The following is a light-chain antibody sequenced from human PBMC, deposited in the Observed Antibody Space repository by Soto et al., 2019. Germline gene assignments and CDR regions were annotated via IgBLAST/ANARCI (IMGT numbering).Light chain of an antibody. Sequence: DIQLTQSPSFLSASVGDRVTITCRASQGISSYLAWYQQKPGKAPKLLIYTASTLQSGVPSRFSGSGSGTEFTLTVSSLQPEDFATYSCQQLNSYPFTFRQGTRLEIK. V-gene: IGKV1-9*01. CDR1: QGISSY. CDR2: TAS. CDR3: QQLNSYPFT. J-gene: IGKJ5*01.